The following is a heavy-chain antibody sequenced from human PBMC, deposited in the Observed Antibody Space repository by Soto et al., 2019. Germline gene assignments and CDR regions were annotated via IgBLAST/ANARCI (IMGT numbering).Heavy chain of an antibody. Sequence: QLQLQESGPGLVKPSETLSLTCTVSGGSISGDYWGWIRQPPGKGLEWIAIIYYSGRTFYNPSLESRVTIFVNTSRDQFSLKLTSVTAADTAVYYCARLPRTTTSGSGTDFWGQGTLVTVSS. D-gene: IGHD3-10*01. CDR2: IYYSGRT. CDR3: ARLPRTTTSGSGTDF. V-gene: IGHV4-39*01. CDR1: GGSISGDY. J-gene: IGHJ4*02.